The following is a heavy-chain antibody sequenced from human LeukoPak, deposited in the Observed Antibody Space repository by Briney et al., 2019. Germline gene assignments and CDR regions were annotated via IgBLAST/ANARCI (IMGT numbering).Heavy chain of an antibody. V-gene: IGHV4-59*01. Sequence: SETLSLTCTVSGGSISSYYWSWIRQPPGKGLEWIGYIYYSGSTNYNPSLKSRVTISVDTSKNQFSLKLSSVTAADTAVYYCARGNRAEYQLLVFYYLDYWGQGTLVTVSS. J-gene: IGHJ4*02. CDR2: IYYSGST. D-gene: IGHD2-2*01. CDR3: ARGNRAEYQLLVFYYLDY. CDR1: GGSISSYY.